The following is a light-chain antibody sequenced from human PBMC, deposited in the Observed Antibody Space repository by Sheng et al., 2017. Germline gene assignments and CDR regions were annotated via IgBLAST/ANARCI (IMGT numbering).Light chain of an antibody. CDR3: CSYAGSYTS. CDR1: SSDVGGYNY. V-gene: IGLV2-11*01. J-gene: IGLJ2*01. Sequence: QSALTQPRSVSGSPGQSVTISCTGTSSDVGGYNYVSWYQQHPGKAPKLMIYDVSKRPSGVPDRFSGSKSGNTASLTISGLQAEDEADYYCCSYAGSYTSFGGGPADRP. CDR2: DVS.